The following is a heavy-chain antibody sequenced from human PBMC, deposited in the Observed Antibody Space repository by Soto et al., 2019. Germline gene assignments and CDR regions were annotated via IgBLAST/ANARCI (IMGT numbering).Heavy chain of an antibody. J-gene: IGHJ6*02. CDR3: ARDRGFGMDV. CDR2: VSHSGII. V-gene: IGHV4-31*03. CDR1: GDSISSSGYY. Sequence: TLSLTCTVSGDSISSSGYYWSWIRQHPGKGLEWIGYVSHSGIIRYNPSLWSRLSILVDTSQNQFSLNLISVTAADTAVYYCARDRGFGMDVWGQGTTVTVSS.